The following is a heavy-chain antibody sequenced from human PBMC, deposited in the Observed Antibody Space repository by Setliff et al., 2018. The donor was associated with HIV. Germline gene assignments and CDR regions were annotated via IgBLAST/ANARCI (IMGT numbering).Heavy chain of an antibody. CDR2: VAGNAVNT. CDR1: VYTFNNYA. J-gene: IGHJ2*01. CDR3: ARVFDVAGRGDFDL. V-gene: IGHV3-23*01. D-gene: IGHD6-19*01. Sequence: PGESLTISCAASVYTFNNYAMSWVRQAPGKGLEWVSTVAGNAVNTYHADSVKGRFTIFRDNSKNTLYLQVNSLRAEDTAVYYCARVFDVAGRGDFDLWGRGTLVTVSS.